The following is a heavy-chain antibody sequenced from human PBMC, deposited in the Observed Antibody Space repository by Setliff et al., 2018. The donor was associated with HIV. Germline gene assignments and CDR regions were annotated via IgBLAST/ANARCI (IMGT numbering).Heavy chain of an antibody. CDR3: AKRRVCNTSCYIVDYMDV. CDR1: GFTFNTYG. V-gene: IGHV3-23*01. Sequence: GGSLRLSCAASGFTFNTYGMNWVRQAPGKGLEWVSLMSGINDNKYYGDSVKGRFTISRDNSKNTLYLQMNSLRAEDTAIYYCAKRRVCNTSCYIVDYMDVWGKGTTVTVSS. D-gene: IGHD2-21*01. CDR2: MSGINDNK. J-gene: IGHJ6*03.